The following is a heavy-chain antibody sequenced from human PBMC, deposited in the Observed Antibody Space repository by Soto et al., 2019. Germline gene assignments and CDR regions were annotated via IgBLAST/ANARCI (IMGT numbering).Heavy chain of an antibody. CDR1: GGSVTGHY. J-gene: IGHJ4*02. D-gene: IGHD6-19*01. CDR2: IFYSGGT. CDR3: ARVGSSGWSPDF. V-gene: IGHV4-59*02. Sequence: SETLSLTCTVSGGSVTGHYWTWIRQPPRKGLEWIGYIFYSGGTNYNPSLRSRVTISVDTSKNQFSLKLSSVTAADTAVYYCARVGSSGWSPDFWGQGTLVTVSS.